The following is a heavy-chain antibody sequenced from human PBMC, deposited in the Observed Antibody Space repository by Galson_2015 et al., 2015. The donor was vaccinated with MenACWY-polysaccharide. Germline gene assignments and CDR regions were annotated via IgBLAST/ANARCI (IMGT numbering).Heavy chain of an antibody. CDR2: IIPFVGMT. CDR1: GDTFSNYG. Sequence: PVKVSCKASGDTFSNYGISWVRQAPGQGLEWMGRIIPFVGMTNYAQDFEGRVTITADKSTSTAYMELSSLRFEDTAVYYCARDIDYMGAYWGQGTLVTVSA. V-gene: IGHV1-69*04. D-gene: IGHD4-11*01. J-gene: IGHJ4*02. CDR3: ARDIDYMGAY.